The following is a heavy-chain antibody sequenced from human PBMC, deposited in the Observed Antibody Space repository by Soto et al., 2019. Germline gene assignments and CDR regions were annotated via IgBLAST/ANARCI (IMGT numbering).Heavy chain of an antibody. CDR1: GFTFSSYS. J-gene: IGHJ4*02. V-gene: IGHV3-21*01. CDR3: ARGSIVATSLTPFEF. D-gene: IGHD5-12*01. CDR2: ISASRSYI. Sequence: EVQLGESGGGLVKPGGSLRLSCASSGFTFSSYSMNWVRKAPGKGLEWVASISASRSYIYYADSLKGRFTVSRDNAKNSLYLQINSLRDEDTTVYYCARGSIVATSLTPFEFWGQGTLVIVSS.